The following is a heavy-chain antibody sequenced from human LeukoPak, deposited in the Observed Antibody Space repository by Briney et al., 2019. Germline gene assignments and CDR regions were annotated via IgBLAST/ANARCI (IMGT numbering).Heavy chain of an antibody. J-gene: IGHJ4*02. V-gene: IGHV3-30-3*01. D-gene: IGHD3-22*01. CDR1: GFTFSSYA. CDR3: AKESSDYYDSSGYYDYFDY. Sequence: GRSLRLSFAASGFTFSSYAMHWVRQAPGKGLEWVAVISYDGSNKYYADSVKGRFTISRDNSKNTLYLQMNSLRAEDTAVYYCAKESSDYYDSSGYYDYFDYWGQGTLVTVSS. CDR2: ISYDGSNK.